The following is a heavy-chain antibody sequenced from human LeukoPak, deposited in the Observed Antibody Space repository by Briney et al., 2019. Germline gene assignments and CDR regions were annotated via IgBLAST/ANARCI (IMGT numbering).Heavy chain of an antibody. CDR2: ISYDGTTK. Sequence: GGSLRLSCAASGFTFSTYAMHWVRQAPGKGLEWVAVISYDGTTKYHADSVKGRFTISRDNSKNTLYLQMNTLRAEDTAVYYCARVRIVGATYDAFDIWGQGTMVTVSS. V-gene: IGHV3-30-3*01. CDR1: GFTFSTYA. CDR3: ARVRIVGATYDAFDI. J-gene: IGHJ3*02. D-gene: IGHD1-26*01.